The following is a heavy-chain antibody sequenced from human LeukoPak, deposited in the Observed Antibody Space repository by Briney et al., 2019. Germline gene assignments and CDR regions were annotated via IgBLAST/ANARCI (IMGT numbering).Heavy chain of an antibody. Sequence: GGSLRLSCAASGFTFSSYWMSWVRQAPGKGLEWVSSIVANGGRTYYADSVKGRFTISRDNSKNTLFLQMTSLRAEDTAVYYCSKDAVAPGSGGDYFDDWGQGTLVTVSS. V-gene: IGHV3-23*01. CDR3: SKDAVAPGSGGDYFDD. CDR1: GFTFSSYW. CDR2: IVANGGRT. D-gene: IGHD3-10*01. J-gene: IGHJ4*02.